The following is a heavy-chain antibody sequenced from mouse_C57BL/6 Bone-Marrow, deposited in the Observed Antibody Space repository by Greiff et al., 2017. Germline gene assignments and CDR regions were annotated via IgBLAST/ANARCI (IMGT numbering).Heavy chain of an antibody. CDR3: AISLGPYYFDY. Sequence: QVQLKQSGAELVRPGASVKLSCKASGYTFTDYYINWVKQRPGQGLEWIARIYPGSGNTYYNEKFKGKATLTAENYSLTAYMQLSSLTSDDSAVSFYAISLGPYYFDYWGQGTTLTVSS. V-gene: IGHV1-76*01. J-gene: IGHJ2*01. CDR1: GYTFTDYY. CDR2: IYPGSGNT. D-gene: IGHD4-1*01.